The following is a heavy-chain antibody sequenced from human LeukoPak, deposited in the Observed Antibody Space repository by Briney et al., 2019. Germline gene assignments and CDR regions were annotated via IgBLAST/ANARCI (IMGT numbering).Heavy chain of an antibody. V-gene: IGHV3-7*01. CDR3: ARVGSIAARLFDY. J-gene: IGHJ4*02. CDR2: IKQDGSEK. CDR1: GFTFSSYW. D-gene: IGHD6-6*01. Sequence: GGSLRLSCAASGFTFSSYWMSWVRQAPGKGLEWVANIKQDGSEKYYVDSVKGRFTISRDNAKNSLYLQMNSLRAEDTAVYYCARVGSIAARLFDYWGQGTLVTVSS.